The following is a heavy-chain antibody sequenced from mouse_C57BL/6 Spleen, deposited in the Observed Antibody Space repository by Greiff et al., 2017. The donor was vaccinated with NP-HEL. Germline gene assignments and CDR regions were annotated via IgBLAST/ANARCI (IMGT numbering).Heavy chain of an antibody. V-gene: IGHV1-52*01. Sequence: QVQLKQPGAELVRPGSSVKLSCKASGYTFTSYWMHWVKQRPIQGLEWIGNIDPSDSETHYNQKFKDKATLTVDKSSSTAYMQLSSLTSEDSAVYYCARDYYGNSYYAMDYWGQGTSVTVSS. CDR3: ARDYYGNSYYAMDY. CDR1: GYTFTSYW. J-gene: IGHJ4*01. D-gene: IGHD2-1*01. CDR2: IDPSDSET.